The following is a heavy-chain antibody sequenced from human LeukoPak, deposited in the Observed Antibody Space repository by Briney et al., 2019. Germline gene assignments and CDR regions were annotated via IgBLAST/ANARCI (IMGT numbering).Heavy chain of an antibody. CDR3: ARVQSSGWYREYFQH. CDR1: GYTFTSYY. Sequence: ASVKVSCKASGYTFTSYYMHWVRQAPGQGLEWMGIINPSGGSTSYAQKFQGRVTMTRDMSTSTVYMELSSLRSEDTAVYYCARVQSSGWYREYFQHWGQGTLVTVSS. V-gene: IGHV1-46*01. J-gene: IGHJ1*01. CDR2: INPSGGST. D-gene: IGHD6-19*01.